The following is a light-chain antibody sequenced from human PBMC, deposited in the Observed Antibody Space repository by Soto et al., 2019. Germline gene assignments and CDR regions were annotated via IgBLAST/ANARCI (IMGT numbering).Light chain of an antibody. Sequence: EIVLTQSPGTLSLSPGERATLSCRAIQSVSCNYLAWYQQKLGQAPRLLIYGATSRATGIPDRFSGSVSGTDFTLTISRLEPEDFAVYYCQQYGRSATFTFGPGTKVDNK. CDR1: QSVSCNY. CDR2: GAT. CDR3: QQYGRSATFT. V-gene: IGKV3-20*01. J-gene: IGKJ3*01.